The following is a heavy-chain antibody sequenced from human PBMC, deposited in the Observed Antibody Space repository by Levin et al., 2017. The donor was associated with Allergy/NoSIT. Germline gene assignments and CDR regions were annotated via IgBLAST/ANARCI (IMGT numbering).Heavy chain of an antibody. V-gene: IGHV4-30-4*01. CDR1: GGSISSGDYY. D-gene: IGHD4-17*01. J-gene: IGHJ3*02. CDR2: IYYSGST. Sequence: SQTLSLTCTVSGGSISSGDYYWSWIRQPPGKGLEWIGYIYYSGSTYYNPSLKSRVTISVDTSKNQFSLKLSSVTAADTAVYYCARGDHRLRRYDAFDIWGQGTMVTVSS. CDR3: ARGDHRLRRYDAFDI.